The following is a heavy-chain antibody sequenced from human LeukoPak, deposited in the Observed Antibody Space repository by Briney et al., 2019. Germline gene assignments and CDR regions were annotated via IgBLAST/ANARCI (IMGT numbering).Heavy chain of an antibody. CDR3: ARHSYYYDSSDFYYFFDY. J-gene: IGHJ4*02. Sequence: SETLSLTCTVSGGSISSPSYYWGWIRQPPGKGLEWIGGIYYSGSTYYNPSLKSRVTISVDKSKNQFSLKLSSVTAADTAVYYCARHSYYYDSSDFYYFFDYWGQGTLVTVSS. CDR2: IYYSGST. CDR1: GGSISSPSYY. V-gene: IGHV4-39*01. D-gene: IGHD3-22*01.